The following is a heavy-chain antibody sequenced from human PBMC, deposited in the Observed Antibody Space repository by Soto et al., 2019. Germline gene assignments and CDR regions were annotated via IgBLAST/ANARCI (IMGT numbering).Heavy chain of an antibody. CDR3: ASGASRWYPYFFDS. CDR1: EGTFNSYA. V-gene: IGHV1-69*01. J-gene: IGHJ4*02. CDR2: IIPYYNTL. Sequence: QAQVVQSGAEVRKPGSSVKLSCKASEGTFNSYAIAWVRQAPGQGLEWMGGIIPYYNTLNYAQKFQDRVTITADDSTNTVYMELSSLRSEDTAVYFCASGASRWYPYFFDSWAQGTLVPVSS. D-gene: IGHD6-13*01.